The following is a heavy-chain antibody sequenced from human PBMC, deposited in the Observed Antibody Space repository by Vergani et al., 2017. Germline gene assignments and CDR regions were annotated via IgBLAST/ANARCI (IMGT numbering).Heavy chain of an antibody. V-gene: IGHV3-30-3*01. CDR2: ISYDGSNK. J-gene: IGHJ6*03. CDR1: GFTFSSYA. Sequence: QVQLVESGGGVVQPGRSLRLSCAASGFTFSSYAMHWVRQAPGKGLEWVAVISYDGSNKYYADSVKGRFTISRDNSKNTLYLQMNSLRAEDTAVYYCARDPATRRDYYYMDVWGKGTTVTVSS. CDR3: ARDPATRRDYYYMDV.